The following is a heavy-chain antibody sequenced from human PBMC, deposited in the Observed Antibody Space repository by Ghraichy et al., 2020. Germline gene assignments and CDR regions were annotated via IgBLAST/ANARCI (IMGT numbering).Heavy chain of an antibody. D-gene: IGHD3-10*01. J-gene: IGHJ3*02. CDR3: AMGVLWFGELPLDAFDI. CDR1: GFTFSSYA. CDR2: ISGSGGST. Sequence: GGSLRLSCAASGFTFSSYAMSWVRQAPGKGLEWVSAISGSGGSTYYADSVKGRFTISRDNSKNTLYLQMNSLRADDTAVYYCAMGVLWFGELPLDAFDIWGQGTMVTVSS. V-gene: IGHV3-23*01.